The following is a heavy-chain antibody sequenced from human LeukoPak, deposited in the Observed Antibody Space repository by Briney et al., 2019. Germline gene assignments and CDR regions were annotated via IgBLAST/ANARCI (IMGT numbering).Heavy chain of an antibody. V-gene: IGHV4-39*01. D-gene: IGHD3-3*01. J-gene: IGHJ4*02. CDR3: PSHRYYDFWTGYSLGLPYSFDR. Sequence: PSETLSLTCTVSGGSISSSSYYWGWIGQPPGKGLEWVGGVYDSGSTYYNPSLKSRVTISVDTTKNKFSLKLSSVTAADSAWYYCPSHRYYDFWTGYSLGLPYSFDRWRQATLVTVSS. CDR1: GGSISSSSYY. CDR2: VYDSGST.